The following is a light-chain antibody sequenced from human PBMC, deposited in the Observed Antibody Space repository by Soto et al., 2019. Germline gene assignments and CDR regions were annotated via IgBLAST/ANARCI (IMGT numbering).Light chain of an antibody. Sequence: DIQMTQSPSSLSGSLGYRVTITWKGSQSISIYLNWYQLKPGKAPNLLMYGASYLKSGVPTRFSGSGSATDFTLTISSLQPEDFAIYYCQQTYTTPEITFGQGTRLEIK. CDR3: QQTYTTPEIT. CDR2: GAS. CDR1: QSISIY. J-gene: IGKJ5*01. V-gene: IGKV1-39*01.